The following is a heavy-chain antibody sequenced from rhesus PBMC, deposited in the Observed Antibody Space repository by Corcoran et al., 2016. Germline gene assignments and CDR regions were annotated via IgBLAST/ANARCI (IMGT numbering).Heavy chain of an antibody. CDR2: IWYDGSKK. J-gene: IGHJ4*01. CDR1: VFTFSSSG. V-gene: IGHV3-54*02. D-gene: IGHD5-24*01. CDR3: VRGGYRYGFDY. Sequence: EVQLVESGGGLVQPGGSLRLSCSASVFTFSSSGMHWVRQAPGKGLGWVAVIWYDGSKKNYAESVKNRFTISRDNSKNMLYLQMNNLRVEDMAVYYCVRGGYRYGFDYWGQGVLVTVSS.